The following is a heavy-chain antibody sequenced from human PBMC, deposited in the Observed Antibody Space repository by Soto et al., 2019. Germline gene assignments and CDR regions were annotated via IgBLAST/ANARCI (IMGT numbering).Heavy chain of an antibody. J-gene: IGHJ4*02. V-gene: IGHV3-23*01. CDR3: AKDRTIASRTFDS. CDR2: ISGSVGST. D-gene: IGHD6-6*01. Sequence: GGSLSLSCTASGFTFSDHGMHWVRQAPGKGLEWVASISGSVGSTFYADSVKGRFTISRDNYLNTLDLQMNSLRAEDTAVYYCAKDRTIASRTFDSWGQGALVTVSS. CDR1: GFTFSDHG.